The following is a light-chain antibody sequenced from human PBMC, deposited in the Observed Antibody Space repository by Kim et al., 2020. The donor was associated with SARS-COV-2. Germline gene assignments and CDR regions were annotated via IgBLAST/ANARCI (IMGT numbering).Light chain of an antibody. V-gene: IGLV6-57*03. J-gene: IGLJ3*02. CDR1: SGSIASNS. CDR2: EDN. CDR3: QSYDSSNHGV. Sequence: TLTSSGTRSSGSIASNSVQWYQQRPGSAHTTVIYEDNQRPSGVPVRFSGSIDSSSNSASLTISGLKTEDEADYYCQSYDSSNHGVFGGGTQLTVL.